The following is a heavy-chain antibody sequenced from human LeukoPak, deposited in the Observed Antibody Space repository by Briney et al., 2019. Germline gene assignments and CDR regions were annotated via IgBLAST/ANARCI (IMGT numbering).Heavy chain of an antibody. Sequence: SETLSLTCTVSGGSISSSNYYWGWIRQPPGKGLEWIANIYYSGSTYYNPSLRSRVTISVDTSENQFSLKLSSVTAADTAAYYCARGPQGYCSSTSCYRYYYYGMDVWGQGTTVTVSS. D-gene: IGHD2-2*01. V-gene: IGHV4-39*01. CDR1: GGSISSSNYY. J-gene: IGHJ6*02. CDR3: ARGPQGYCSSTSCYRYYYYGMDV. CDR2: IYYSGST.